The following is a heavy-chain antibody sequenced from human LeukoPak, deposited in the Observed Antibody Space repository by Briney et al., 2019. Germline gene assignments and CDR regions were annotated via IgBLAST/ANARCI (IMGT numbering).Heavy chain of an antibody. CDR3: VRRQWELQYFDL. CDR1: GGSVSSGSYY. CDR2: IYYSGST. J-gene: IGHJ2*01. Sequence: SETLSLTCTVSGGSVSSGSYYWSWIRQPPGKGLEWIGYIYYSGSTNYNPSLKSRVTISVDTSKNQFSLKLNSVTAADTAVYYCVRRQWELQYFDLWGRGTLVAVSS. V-gene: IGHV4-61*01. D-gene: IGHD1-26*01.